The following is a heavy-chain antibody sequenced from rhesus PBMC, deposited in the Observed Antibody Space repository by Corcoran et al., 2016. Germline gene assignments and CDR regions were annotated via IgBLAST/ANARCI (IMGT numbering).Heavy chain of an antibody. J-gene: IGHJ4*01. CDR2: SRGRSSST. CDR3: ARGTYYFDY. CDR1: GFTFSDHS. Sequence: EVQLVESGGGLVQPGGSLSLSCYASGFTFSDHSMDGVRQAQGKGLEGVSSSRGRSSSTYYPDSVKGRFNISRDNAKNTLKLQMNSPRAEDTAVYYCARGTYYFDYWGQGVLVTVSS. V-gene: IGHV3-37*01.